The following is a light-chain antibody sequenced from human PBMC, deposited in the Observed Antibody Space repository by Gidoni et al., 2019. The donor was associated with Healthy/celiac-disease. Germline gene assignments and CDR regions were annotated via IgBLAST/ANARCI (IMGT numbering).Light chain of an antibody. Sequence: QSALAQPREVSGSPGQAVTSSCTGTSSDVGDYNYVSWYLPHQGKAPKLMTYDVSKRPSGVPDRFSGSTSGNTASLTISALQAEDEADYYCCSYAGSYSYVFGSGTEVTVL. CDR1: SSDVGDYNY. J-gene: IGLJ1*01. V-gene: IGLV2-11*01. CDR3: CSYAGSYSYV. CDR2: DVS.